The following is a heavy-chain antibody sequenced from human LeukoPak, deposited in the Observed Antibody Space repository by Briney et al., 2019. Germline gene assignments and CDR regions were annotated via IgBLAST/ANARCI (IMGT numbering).Heavy chain of an antibody. CDR3: TRDRERYSDSSGYYNY. D-gene: IGHD3-22*01. Sequence: GRSLRLSCTASGFTFCDYAMSWVRQAPGKGMEWVGFIRSKAYGGTTEYAASVKGRFTISRDDSKSIAYLQMNSLKTEDTAVYYCTRDRERYSDSSGYYNYWGQGTPVTVSS. CDR2: IRSKAYGGTT. CDR1: GFTFCDYA. J-gene: IGHJ4*02. V-gene: IGHV3-49*04.